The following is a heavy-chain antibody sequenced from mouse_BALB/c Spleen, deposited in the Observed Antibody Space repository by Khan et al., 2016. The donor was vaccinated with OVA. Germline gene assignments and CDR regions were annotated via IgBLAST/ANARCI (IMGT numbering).Heavy chain of an antibody. CDR2: IDPYDSET. V-gene: IGHV1-52*01. CDR1: GYTFTSYW. Sequence: QVQLQQSGAELVRPGASVKLSCEASGYTFTSYWMNWVKQSPEQGLEWIGRIDPYDSETHYNQNFKDKAILTVDKSSRKAYMHHSSLTSEDSAVYYCARNPFAYWGQGTLVTVSA. CDR3: ARNPFAY. J-gene: IGHJ3*01.